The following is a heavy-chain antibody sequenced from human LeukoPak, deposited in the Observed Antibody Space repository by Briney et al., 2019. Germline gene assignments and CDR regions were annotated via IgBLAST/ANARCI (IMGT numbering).Heavy chain of an antibody. D-gene: IGHD6-6*01. J-gene: IGHJ4*02. CDR1: GYSFSNYW. V-gene: IGHV5-51*01. Sequence: GESLKISCKGSGYSFSNYWIGWVRQMPGKGLEWMAIISPGNSDTKYNPAFQGQVTISADKSISTAYLQWGSLKASDSAMYYCARRSSSEFWGQGTLVTVSS. CDR3: ARRSSSEF. CDR2: ISPGNSDT.